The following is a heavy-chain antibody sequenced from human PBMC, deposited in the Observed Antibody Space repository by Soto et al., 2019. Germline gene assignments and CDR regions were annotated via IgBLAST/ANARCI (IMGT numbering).Heavy chain of an antibody. J-gene: IGHJ5*02. Sequence: GASVKVSCKASGYTFTSYDINWVRQATGQGFEYLGWMNPNSGNTGYVKKFQGRVTMTRDTSMSTAYMELSSLRSEDTALYYCARGIKYVDYSRWFDPWGPGTLVTVSS. CDR1: GYTFTSYD. CDR3: ARGIKYVDYSRWFDP. V-gene: IGHV1-8*01. D-gene: IGHD4-17*01. CDR2: MNPNSGNT.